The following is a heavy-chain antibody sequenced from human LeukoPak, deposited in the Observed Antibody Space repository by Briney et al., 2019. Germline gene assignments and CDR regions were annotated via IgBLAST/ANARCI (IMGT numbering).Heavy chain of an antibody. J-gene: IGHJ4*02. D-gene: IGHD3-22*01. Sequence: GASVKVSCKASGFTFTSSAVQWVRQARGQRLEWIGWIVVGSGNTNYAQKFQERVTITRDMSTSTAYMELSSLRSEDTAVYYCASSHYYDSSGPTWYFDYWGQGTLVTVSS. V-gene: IGHV1-58*01. CDR2: IVVGSGNT. CDR3: ASSHYYDSSGPTWYFDY. CDR1: GFTFTSSA.